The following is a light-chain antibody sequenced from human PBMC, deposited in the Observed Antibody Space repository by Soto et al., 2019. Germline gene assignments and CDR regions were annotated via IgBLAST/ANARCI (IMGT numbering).Light chain of an antibody. V-gene: IGLV2-14*01. CDR1: SSDVGAYNY. CDR3: SSYTTHSTGGYV. J-gene: IGLJ1*01. Sequence: QSALTQPASVSGSPGQSITISCTGTSSDVGAYNYVSWYQQYPGKAPKLMIYEVKNRPSGVSNRFSGSRSGSTDSLTISGLQAEDEADYYCSSYTTHSTGGYVFGTGTKLTVL. CDR2: EVK.